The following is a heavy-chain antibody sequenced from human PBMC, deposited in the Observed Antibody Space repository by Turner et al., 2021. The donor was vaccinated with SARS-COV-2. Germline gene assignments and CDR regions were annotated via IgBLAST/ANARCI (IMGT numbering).Heavy chain of an antibody. CDR1: GFTFSKAW. V-gene: IGHV3-15*01. CDR2: IKPKTDGGAI. J-gene: IGHJ4*02. CDR3: TTEGLY. Sequence: EVQLVESGGGLVKPGGSLRLSCAASGFTFSKAWMSWVRQAPGKGVEWVGRIKPKTDGGAIDYAAPVKGRFTISRDDSKNTLSLGINSLKTADTAVYYCTTEGLYWGQGTLVTVSS.